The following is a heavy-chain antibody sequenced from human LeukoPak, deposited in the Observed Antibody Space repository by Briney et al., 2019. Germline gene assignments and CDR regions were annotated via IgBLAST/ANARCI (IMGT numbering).Heavy chain of an antibody. J-gene: IGHJ5*02. D-gene: IGHD1-14*01. CDR3: ARASSYNPSWFGP. CDR1: GGSFSGFY. CDR2: INHNGRT. Sequence: SETLSLTCGVNGGSFSGFYWSWIRQPPGKGLERLGEINHNGRTNYNPSLKSRVTISIDMSKNQISLKMTSVTAADTAVYYCARASSYNPSWFGPWGPGTLVTVSS. V-gene: IGHV4-34*01.